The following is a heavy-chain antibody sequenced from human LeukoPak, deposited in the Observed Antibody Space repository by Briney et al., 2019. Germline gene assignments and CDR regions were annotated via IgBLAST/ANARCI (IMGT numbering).Heavy chain of an antibody. CDR3: AKVDTAMVTGYFDY. D-gene: IGHD5-18*01. CDR1: GFTFDDYA. V-gene: IGHV3-9*01. J-gene: IGHJ4*02. CDR2: ISWNSGSI. Sequence: PGGSLRLSCAASGFTFDDYAMHWVRQAPGKGLEWVSGISWNSGSIGYADSVKGRFTISRDNAKNSLYLQMNSLRAEDTALYYCAKVDTAMVTGYFDYWGQGTLVTVSS.